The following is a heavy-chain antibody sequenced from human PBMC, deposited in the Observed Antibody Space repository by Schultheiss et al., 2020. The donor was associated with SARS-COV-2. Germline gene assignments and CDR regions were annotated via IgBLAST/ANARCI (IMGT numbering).Heavy chain of an antibody. CDR3: AKVSGDWNYDLPFDY. J-gene: IGHJ4*02. V-gene: IGHV1-69*13. CDR1: GGTFSSYA. D-gene: IGHD1-7*01. CDR2: IIPIFGTA. Sequence: SVKVSCKASGGTFSSYAISWVRQAPGQGLEWMGGIIPIFGTANYAQKFQGRVTITADESTSTAYMELSSLRSEDTAVYYCAKVSGDWNYDLPFDYWGQGTLVTVSS.